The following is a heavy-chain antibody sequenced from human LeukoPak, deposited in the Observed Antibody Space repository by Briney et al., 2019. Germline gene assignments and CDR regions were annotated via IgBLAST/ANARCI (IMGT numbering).Heavy chain of an antibody. J-gene: IGHJ4*02. V-gene: IGHV3-7*01. Sequence: PGGSLRPSCAASGFTFRNYWMTWVRQAPGKGLEWVADIKQDGSEKYYVDSVKGRFTICRDDAKNALYLQMNSLRAEDTALYYCARLLRPYYYDTSGIDYWGQGTLVTVSS. CDR1: GFTFRNYW. CDR3: ARLLRPYYYDTSGIDY. CDR2: IKQDGSEK. D-gene: IGHD3-22*01.